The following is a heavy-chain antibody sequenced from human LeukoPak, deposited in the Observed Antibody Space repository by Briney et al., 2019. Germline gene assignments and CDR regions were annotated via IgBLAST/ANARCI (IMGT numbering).Heavy chain of an antibody. Sequence: ASVKVSCKASGYTFTSYGISWVRQAPGQGREWMGWINPNSGGTNYAQKFQGRVTMTRDTSISTAYMELSRLRSDATAVYYCARARILTGYYSFDPWGQGTLVTVSS. J-gene: IGHJ5*02. V-gene: IGHV1-2*02. CDR1: GYTFTSYG. CDR2: INPNSGGT. CDR3: ARARILTGYYSFDP. D-gene: IGHD3-9*01.